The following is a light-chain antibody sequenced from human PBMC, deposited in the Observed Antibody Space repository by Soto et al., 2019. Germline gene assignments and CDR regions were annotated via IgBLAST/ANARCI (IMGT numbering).Light chain of an antibody. J-gene: IGLJ2*01. V-gene: IGLV1-47*01. CDR1: SSSIESNY. Sequence: QPVLTQPPSASGTPGQRVTISCSGTSSSIESNYVYWYQQLPGTAPRLLIYRNNQRPSGVPDRFSGSKSGTSASLAISALRSEDESDYYCTVWDDSLRGQLFRGGITLTVL. CDR2: RNN. CDR3: TVWDDSLRGQL.